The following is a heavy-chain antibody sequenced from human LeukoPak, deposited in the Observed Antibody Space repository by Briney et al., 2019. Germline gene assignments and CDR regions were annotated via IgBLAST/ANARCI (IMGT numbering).Heavy chain of an antibody. V-gene: IGHV3-30*04. CDR3: ARDLGQYYDTSDNWFDP. CDR1: GFTLSSYA. J-gene: IGHJ5*02. Sequence: GGSLRLSCAASGFTLSSYAMHWVRQAPGKGLEWVAVISYDGSSKYYADSVKGRFTISRDNAKNTLNLQMNSLRAEDTAVYYCARDLGQYYDTSDNWFDPWGQGTLVTVSS. D-gene: IGHD3-22*01. CDR2: ISYDGSSK.